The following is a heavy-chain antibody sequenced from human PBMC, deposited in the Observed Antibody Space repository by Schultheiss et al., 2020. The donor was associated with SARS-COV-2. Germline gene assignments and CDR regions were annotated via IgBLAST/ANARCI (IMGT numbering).Heavy chain of an antibody. Sequence: SETLSLTCAISGDSVSSNSAAWNWIRQSPSRGLEWLGRTYYRSKWYNDYAVSVKSRITINPDTSKNQFSLQLNSVTPEDTAVYYCARGGKWLVRSDGLYFDYWGQGTLGTVSS. J-gene: IGHJ4*02. D-gene: IGHD6-19*01. CDR3: ARGGKWLVRSDGLYFDY. CDR2: TYYRSKWYN. V-gene: IGHV6-1*01. CDR1: GDSVSSNSAA.